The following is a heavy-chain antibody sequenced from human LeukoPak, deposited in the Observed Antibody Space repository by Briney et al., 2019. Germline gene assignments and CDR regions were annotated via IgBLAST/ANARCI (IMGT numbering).Heavy chain of an antibody. CDR2: ISSSSSTI. Sequence: GGSLRLSCAASGFTFSSYSMNWVRQAPGKGLEWVSYISSSSSTIYYADSVKGRFTISRDNAKNSLYLQMNSLRAEHTAVYYCARDLRRGYSPNWFDPWGQGTLVTVSS. CDR1: GFTFSSYS. D-gene: IGHD5-18*01. V-gene: IGHV3-48*04. J-gene: IGHJ5*02. CDR3: ARDLRRGYSPNWFDP.